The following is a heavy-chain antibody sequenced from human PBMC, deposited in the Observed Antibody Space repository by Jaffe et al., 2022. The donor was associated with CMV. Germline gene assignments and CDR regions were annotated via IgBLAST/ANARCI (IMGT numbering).Heavy chain of an antibody. Sequence: QVQLQESGPGLVKPSETLSLTCTVSGGSMSSYYWSWIRQPPGKGLEWIGYIYYSGSTNYNPSLKSRVTISVDTSKNQFSLKLSSVTAADTAVYYCARHVGAAAVWFDPWGQGTLVTVSS. CDR3: ARHVGAAAVWFDP. D-gene: IGHD6-13*01. J-gene: IGHJ5*02. CDR1: GGSMSSYY. V-gene: IGHV4-59*08. CDR2: IYYSGST.